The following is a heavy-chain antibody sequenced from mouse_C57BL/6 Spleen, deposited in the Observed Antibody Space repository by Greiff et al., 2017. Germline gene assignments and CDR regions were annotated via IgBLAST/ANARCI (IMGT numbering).Heavy chain of an antibody. CDR2: INPSSGYT. CDR3: ARGDGYDY. CDR1: GYTFTSYW. J-gene: IGHJ2*01. V-gene: IGHV1-7*01. D-gene: IGHD2-3*01. Sequence: QVQLQQSGAELAKPGASVKLSCKASGYTFTSYWMHWVKQRPGQGLEWIGYINPSSGYTKYNQKFKDKATLTADKSSRTAYMQLSSLTYEDSAVYYCARGDGYDYWGQGTTLTVSS.